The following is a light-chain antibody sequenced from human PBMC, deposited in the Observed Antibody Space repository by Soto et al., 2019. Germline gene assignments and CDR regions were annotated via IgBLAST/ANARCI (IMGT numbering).Light chain of an antibody. CDR1: SSDVGGYNY. CDR2: DVS. V-gene: IGLV2-11*01. Sequence: QSALTQPRSVSGSPGQSVTISCTGTSSDVGGYNYVSWYQQHPGKAPKLMIYDVSKRPSGVPDRFSGSKSGNTASLTISGLQAEDEADYYCCSYAGSLVVFGGGIKVTVL. CDR3: CSYAGSLVV. J-gene: IGLJ2*01.